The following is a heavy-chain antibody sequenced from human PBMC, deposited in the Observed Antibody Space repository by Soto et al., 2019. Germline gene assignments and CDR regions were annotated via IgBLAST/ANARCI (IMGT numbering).Heavy chain of an antibody. CDR3: ASGTGAAVRPVYFDY. V-gene: IGHV4-31*03. J-gene: IGHJ4*02. D-gene: IGHD6-13*01. CDR2: IYSGST. Sequence: QVQLQESGPGLVKPSQTLSLTCTVSGGSLSSAGYYWSWVRQHPGKGLEWIGHIYSGSTYYNPSLRSRLTISLATSKNQFSLRLSSLTAADTAVYYCASGTGAAVRPVYFDYWGQGTLVAVSS. CDR1: GGSLSSAGYY.